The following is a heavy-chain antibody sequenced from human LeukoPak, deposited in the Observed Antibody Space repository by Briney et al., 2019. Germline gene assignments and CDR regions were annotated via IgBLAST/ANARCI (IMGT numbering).Heavy chain of an antibody. V-gene: IGHV3-74*01. J-gene: IGHJ4*02. CDR3: ARSHTSYSSSLPSSYYFNY. CDR1: GFTFSDYY. Sequence: GGSLRLSCAASGFTFSDYYMSWIRQAPGKGLVWVSRINSDGTNRLYADSVKGRFTISRDNAENTLYLQMNSLRAEDTAVYYCARSHTSYSSSLPSSYYFNYWGQGALVSVSS. CDR2: INSDGTNR. D-gene: IGHD6-13*01.